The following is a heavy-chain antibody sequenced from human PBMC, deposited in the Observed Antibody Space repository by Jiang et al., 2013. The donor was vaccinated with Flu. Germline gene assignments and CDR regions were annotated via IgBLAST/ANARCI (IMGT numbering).Heavy chain of an antibody. V-gene: IGHV4-59*01. CDR2: IHYSGAA. Sequence: SGSGLVKPSETLSLTRTVSGDSIRNKYWTWIRQPPGKGLEWIGYIHYSGAANYSPSLKSRVTISVDTSRNQFSLSLRSVTAADTAVYYCARDLVGYCGAGCSSDWGQGTLVTVSS. CDR3: ARDLVGYCGAGCSSD. D-gene: IGHD2-21*02. J-gene: IGHJ4*02. CDR1: GDSIRNKY.